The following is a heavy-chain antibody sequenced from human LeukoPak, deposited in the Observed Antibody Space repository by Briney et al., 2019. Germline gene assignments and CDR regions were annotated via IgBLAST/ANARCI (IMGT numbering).Heavy chain of an antibody. Sequence: GGSLRLSCAASGFTFSSYSMNWVRQAPGKGLEWVSSISSSSSYIYYADSVKGRFTISRDNAKNSLYLQMNSLRAEDTAVYYCAKDRDYGSNFDYWGQGTLVTVSS. CDR1: GFTFSSYS. D-gene: IGHD3-16*01. CDR2: ISSSSSYI. J-gene: IGHJ4*02. V-gene: IGHV3-21*04. CDR3: AKDRDYGSNFDY.